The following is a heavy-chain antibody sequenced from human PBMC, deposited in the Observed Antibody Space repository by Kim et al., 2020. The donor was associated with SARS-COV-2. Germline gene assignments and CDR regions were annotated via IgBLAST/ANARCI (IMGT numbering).Heavy chain of an antibody. CDR1: GYTFTSYG. CDR3: ARELRPGYSYGSFSGDKVGWYFDL. D-gene: IGHD5-18*01. CDR2: ISAYNGNT. V-gene: IGHV1-18*01. J-gene: IGHJ2*01. Sequence: ASVKVSCKASGYTFTSYGISWVRQAPGQGLEWMGWISAYNGNTNYAQKLQGRVTMTTDTSTSTAYMELRSLRSDDTAVYYCARELRPGYSYGSFSGDKVGWYFDLWGRGTLVTVSS.